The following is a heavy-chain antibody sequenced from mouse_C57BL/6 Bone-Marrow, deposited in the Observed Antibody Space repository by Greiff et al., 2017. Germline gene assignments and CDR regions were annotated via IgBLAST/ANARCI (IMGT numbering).Heavy chain of an antibody. J-gene: IGHJ2*01. D-gene: IGHD3-1*01. CDR2: IDPSDSYT. V-gene: IGHV1-50*01. CDR3: ARSGIPFDY. CDR1: GYTFTSYW. Sequence: QVQLQQPGAELVKPGASVKLSCKASGYTFTSYWMQWVKQRPGQGLEWIGEIDPSDSYTNYNQKFKGKATLTVDTSSSTAYMQLSSLTSEDSAVYYCARSGIPFDYWGQGTTLIVSS.